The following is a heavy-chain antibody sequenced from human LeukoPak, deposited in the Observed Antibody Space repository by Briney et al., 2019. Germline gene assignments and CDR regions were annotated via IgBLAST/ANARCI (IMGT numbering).Heavy chain of an antibody. D-gene: IGHD6-13*01. CDR1: GYTFINYA. V-gene: IGHV1-3*01. CDR3: ARGPRAAADDY. CDR2: INAVNGNT. J-gene: IGHJ4*02. Sequence: ASVKVSCKASGYTFINYAINWGRQAPGQRLEWVGWINAVNGNTIYSPKFQGRVSITRDTSASTAYMELSSLTSEDTAVYYCARGPRAAADDYWGQGTLVTVSS.